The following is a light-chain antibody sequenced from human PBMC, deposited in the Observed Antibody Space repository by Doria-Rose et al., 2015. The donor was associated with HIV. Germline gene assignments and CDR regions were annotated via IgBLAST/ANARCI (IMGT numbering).Light chain of an antibody. CDR2: WAS. V-gene: IGKV4-1*01. CDR3: QQYYDTPS. CDR1: QSLLYTSTYY. J-gene: IGKJ3*01. Sequence: DIQVTQSPESLGMSLGERATLHCKSNQSLLYTSTYYLAWYQQKPGQPPNLLMYWASTRQSGVPARFSGSGSGTDFTLTISSLEAEDVAVYYCQQYYDTPSFGPGTTVDIK.